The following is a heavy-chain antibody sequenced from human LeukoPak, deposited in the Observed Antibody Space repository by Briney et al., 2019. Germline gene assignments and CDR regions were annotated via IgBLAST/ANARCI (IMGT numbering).Heavy chain of an antibody. CDR1: GFIFDDYA. CDR2: ISWKSESI. CDR3: AKDWWGYNTGWTGAFDI. D-gene: IGHD2-8*02. J-gene: IGHJ3*02. V-gene: IGHV3-9*01. Sequence: GGSLRLSCAASGFIFDDYAMHWVRQAPGKGLEWVSGISWKSESIGYAGSVKGRFTISRDNAKNSLYLQMNSLRVEDTALYYCAKDWWGYNTGWTGAFDIWGQGTMVTVSS.